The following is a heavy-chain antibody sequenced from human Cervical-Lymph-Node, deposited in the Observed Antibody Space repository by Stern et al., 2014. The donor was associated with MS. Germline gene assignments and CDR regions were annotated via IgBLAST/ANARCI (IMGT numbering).Heavy chain of an antibody. D-gene: IGHD6-13*01. CDR3: ARPITSADHTFDH. CDR2: INTNTGDQ. V-gene: IGHV7-4-1*01. J-gene: IGHJ4*02. Sequence: QVQLVQSGSEMKEPGASVKVSCQASGYTFNRYAMNWVRQAPGQGLEWMGWINTNTGDQTYARAFTGRVGFSFDHSGNTAYQQSSLKPEDTAVYYCARPITSADHTFDHWAQGTLVTVSS. CDR1: GYTFNRYA.